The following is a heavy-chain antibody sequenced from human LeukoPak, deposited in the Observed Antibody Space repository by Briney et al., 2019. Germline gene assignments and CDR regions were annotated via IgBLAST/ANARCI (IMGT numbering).Heavy chain of an antibody. CDR3: ARDTGGRGRLDAFDI. V-gene: IGHV1-2*02. CDR1: GYTFTGYY. J-gene: IGHJ3*02. Sequence: GAPVKVSCKASGYTFTGYYMHWVRQAPGQGLEWMGWINPNSGGTNYAQKFQGRVSMTRDTSISTAYMELSRLRSDDTAVYYCARDTGGRGRLDAFDIWGQGTMVTASS. D-gene: IGHD2-8*02. CDR2: INPNSGGT.